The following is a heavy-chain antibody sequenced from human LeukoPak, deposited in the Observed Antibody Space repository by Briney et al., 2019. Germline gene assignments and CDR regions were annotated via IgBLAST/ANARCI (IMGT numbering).Heavy chain of an antibody. CDR1: NASISSYY. J-gene: IGHJ4*02. D-gene: IGHD2-21*02. V-gene: IGHV4-59*08. CDR3: ARHWGSCRGGDCYTFDC. CDR2: ISNSGST. Sequence: SETLSLTCSVSNASISSYYWSWIRQSPGKGQEWIGYISNSGSTDYNPSLKSRVTISVDTSKNQFSLKLSSVTAADTAVYYCARHWGSCRGGDCYTFDCWGQGTLVTVSS.